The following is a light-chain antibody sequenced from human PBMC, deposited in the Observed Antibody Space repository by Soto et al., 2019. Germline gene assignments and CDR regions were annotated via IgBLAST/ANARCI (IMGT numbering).Light chain of an antibody. V-gene: IGKV3-11*01. CDR2: DAS. CDR3: QQRSNWPPL. CDR1: QSISNY. Sequence: EIVLTQSPATLSLSPGEGATLSCRASQSISNYLAWYQQKPGQAPRLLIYDASNRATGIPARFSGSGSGTDFTLTISSLEPEDFAIYYCQQRSNWPPLFGPGTKVDIK. J-gene: IGKJ3*01.